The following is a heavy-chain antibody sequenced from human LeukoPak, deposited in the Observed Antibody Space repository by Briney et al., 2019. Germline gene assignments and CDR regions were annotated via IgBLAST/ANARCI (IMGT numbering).Heavy chain of an antibody. Sequence: PGRSLRLSCVASGFTFSVYGMHWVRQAPGKGLEWVAVISYDGRNEYYADSVKGRSSISRDNSKNTLYLQMNSLRAEDTAVYYCARVTQQLVLGDFDYWGQGTLVTVSS. CDR3: ARVTQQLVLGDFDY. CDR2: ISYDGRNE. D-gene: IGHD6-13*01. CDR1: GFTFSVYG. J-gene: IGHJ4*02. V-gene: IGHV3-30*03.